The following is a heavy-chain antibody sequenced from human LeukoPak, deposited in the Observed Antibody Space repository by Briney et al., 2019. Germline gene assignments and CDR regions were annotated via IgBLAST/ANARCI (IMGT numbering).Heavy chain of an antibody. Sequence: PSETLSLTCTVSGGSISSGSYYWSWIRQPAGKGLEWIGRIYTSGSTNYNPSLKCRVTISVDTSKNQFYLKLSSVTAADTAVYYCARDEYCSGGSCYVGFDYWGQGTLVTVSS. D-gene: IGHD2-15*01. CDR3: ARDEYCSGGSCYVGFDY. CDR2: IYTSGST. J-gene: IGHJ4*02. V-gene: IGHV4-61*02. CDR1: GGSISSGSYY.